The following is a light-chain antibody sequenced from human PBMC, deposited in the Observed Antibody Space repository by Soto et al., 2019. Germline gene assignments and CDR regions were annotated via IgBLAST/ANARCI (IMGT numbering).Light chain of an antibody. V-gene: IGKV3-11*01. CDR1: QSVGSS. J-gene: IGKJ4*01. Sequence: EIVLTQSPATLSLSPGERATLSCRASQSVGSSLAWYQQKPGQAPRLLINDSSNRATGIPARFSGSGSGTDFTLTISSLEPEDFAVYYCQQYGSSLTFGGGTKVEIK. CDR3: QQYGSSLT. CDR2: DSS.